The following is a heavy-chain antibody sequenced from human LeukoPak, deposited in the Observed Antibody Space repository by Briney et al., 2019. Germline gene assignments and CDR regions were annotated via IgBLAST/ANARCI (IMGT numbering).Heavy chain of an antibody. V-gene: IGHV3-21*06. CDR1: GFTFNTYS. CDR2: IDSSGGYM. CDR3: AKDGQLLPLYYYYYMDV. D-gene: IGHD2-15*01. J-gene: IGHJ6*03. Sequence: GGSLRLSCEASGFTFNTYSMNWARQAPGKGLEWVSSIDSSGGYMFYADSVKGRFIISRDNAKDSLYLQMNSLRAEDTAVYYCAKDGQLLPLYYYYYMDVWGKGTTVTVSS.